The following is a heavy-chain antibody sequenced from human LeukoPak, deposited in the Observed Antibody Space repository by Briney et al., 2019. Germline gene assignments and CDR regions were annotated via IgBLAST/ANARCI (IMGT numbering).Heavy chain of an antibody. CDR2: IYYSGST. CDR1: GSSISSYY. V-gene: IGHV4-59*01. CDR3: ASAGVYYGSGSYYLSFDY. Sequence: SETLSLTCTVSGSSISSYYWSWIRQPPGKGLEWIGYIYYSGSTNYNPSLKSRVTISVDTSKNQFSLKLSSVTAADTAVYYCASAGVYYGSGSYYLSFDYWGQGTLVTVSS. D-gene: IGHD3-10*01. J-gene: IGHJ4*02.